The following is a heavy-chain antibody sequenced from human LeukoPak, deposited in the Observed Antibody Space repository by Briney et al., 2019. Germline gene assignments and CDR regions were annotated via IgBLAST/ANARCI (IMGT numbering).Heavy chain of an antibody. CDR1: GGSISGYY. D-gene: IGHD2-15*01. Sequence: SETLSLTCTVSGGSISGYYWSWIRQPPGKGLEWIGYIHYIGSTNYNPSLKSRVTISVDTSKNQFSLKVSSVTAGDTAVYYCARDVLPQDYWGQGTLVTVSS. V-gene: IGHV4-59*01. CDR2: IHYIGST. CDR3: ARDVLPQDY. J-gene: IGHJ4*02.